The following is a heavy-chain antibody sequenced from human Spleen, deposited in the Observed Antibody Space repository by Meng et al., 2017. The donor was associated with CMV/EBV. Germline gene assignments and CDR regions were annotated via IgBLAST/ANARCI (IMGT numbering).Heavy chain of an antibody. Sequence: GESLKISCAASGFTFSSYAMSWVRQAPGKGLEWVANIKQDGSEKYYVDSVKGRFTISRDNAKNSLYLQMNSLRAEDTALYYCAKEMGATLYGMDVWGQGTTVTVSS. CDR1: GFTFSSYA. D-gene: IGHD1-26*01. J-gene: IGHJ6*02. CDR3: AKEMGATLYGMDV. V-gene: IGHV3-7*03. CDR2: IKQDGSEK.